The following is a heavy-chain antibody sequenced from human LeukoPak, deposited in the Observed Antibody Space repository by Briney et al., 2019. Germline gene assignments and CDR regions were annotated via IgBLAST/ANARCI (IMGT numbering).Heavy chain of an antibody. J-gene: IGHJ4*02. V-gene: IGHV3-33*06. CDR1: GVSFSSYG. Sequence: QPGRSLRLSCAASGVSFSSYGFHWVRQAPGKGLEWVAAIWHDGSAEFYVDSVKGRFSISRDDSKNTVYLQMNSLRAEDTGLYYCAKDSRGGWTGYFDSWGQGTLVTVSS. CDR3: AKDSRGGWTGYFDS. D-gene: IGHD6-19*01. CDR2: IWHDGSAE.